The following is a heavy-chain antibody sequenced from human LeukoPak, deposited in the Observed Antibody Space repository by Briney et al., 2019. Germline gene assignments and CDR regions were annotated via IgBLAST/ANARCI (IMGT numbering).Heavy chain of an antibody. J-gene: IGHJ4*02. CDR2: INAGNGNT. CDR3: ARGRWSATTASYYLDF. Sequence: ASVKVSCKASEYTFTDYAINWVRQTPGQRLEWMGWINAGNGNTRYSQRFQGRVTIARDTSASTAYMELSSLTSEDTAVYYCARGRWSATTASYYLDFWGQGTLVTVSS. V-gene: IGHV1-3*01. CDR1: EYTFTDYA. D-gene: IGHD5-24*01.